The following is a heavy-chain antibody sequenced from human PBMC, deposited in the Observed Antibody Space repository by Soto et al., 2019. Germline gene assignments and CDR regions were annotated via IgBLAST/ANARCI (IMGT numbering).Heavy chain of an antibody. CDR2: IVVGSGNT. CDR1: GFTFTSSA. V-gene: IGHV1-58*01. J-gene: IGHJ6*02. CDR3: AAQSATGDYDSSGYRKLYYYYVMDV. D-gene: IGHD3-22*01. Sequence: GASVKVSCKASGFTFTSSAVQWVRQARGQRLEWIGWIVVGSGNTNYAQKFQERVTITRDMSTSTAYMELSSLRSEDTAVYYCAAQSATGDYDSSGYRKLYYYYVMDVWGQGTTVIVSS.